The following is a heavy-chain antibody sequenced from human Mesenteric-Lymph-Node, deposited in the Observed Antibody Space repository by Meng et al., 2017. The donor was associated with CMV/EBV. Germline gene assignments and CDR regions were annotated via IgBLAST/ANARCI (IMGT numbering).Heavy chain of an antibody. J-gene: IGHJ4*02. D-gene: IGHD3-22*01. CDR1: GGSISSSSYY. CDR3: ARLIPYYYDSSGYSPEGYFDY. V-gene: IGHV4-39*01. CDR2: IYYSGST. Sequence: LRLSCTVSGGSISSSSYYWGWIRQPPGKGLEWIGSIYYSGSTYYNPSLKSRVTISVDTSKNQFSLKLSSVTAADTAVYYCARLIPYYYDSSGYSPEGYFDYWGQGTLVTVSS.